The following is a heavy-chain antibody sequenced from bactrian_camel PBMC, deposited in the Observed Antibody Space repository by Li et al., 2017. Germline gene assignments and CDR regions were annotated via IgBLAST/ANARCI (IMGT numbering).Heavy chain of an antibody. J-gene: IGHJ4*01. CDR1: GITEGTNC. CDR2: IMILGATP. V-gene: IGHV3S54*01. D-gene: IGHD4*01. CDR3: AAGWSFGVGTLLQRHYNY. Sequence: QLVESGGGSVQAGGSLRLSCEVSGITEGTNCIGWFRQAPGKEREGVAAIMILGATPYYADSEKGRFIISQDNAKNMVYLQVNSLKAEDTAMYYCAAGWSFGVGTLLQRHYNYWGQGTQVTVS.